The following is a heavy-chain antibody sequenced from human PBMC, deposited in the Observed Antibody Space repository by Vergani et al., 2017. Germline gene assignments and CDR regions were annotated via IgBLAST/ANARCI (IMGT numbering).Heavy chain of an antibody. Sequence: QVQLVESGGGVVQPGRSLRLSCAASGFTFSSYAMHWVRQAPGKGLEWVAVISYDGSNKYYADSVKGRFTISRDNSKNTLYLQMNSLRAEDTALYYCATIYDSSGYYYQDAFDIWGQGTMVTVSS. D-gene: IGHD3-22*01. CDR3: ATIYDSSGYYYQDAFDI. V-gene: IGHV3-30-3*01. CDR2: ISYDGSNK. J-gene: IGHJ3*02. CDR1: GFTFSSYA.